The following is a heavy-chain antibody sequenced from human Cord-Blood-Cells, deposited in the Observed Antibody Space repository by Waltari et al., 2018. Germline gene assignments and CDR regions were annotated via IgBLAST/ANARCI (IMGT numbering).Heavy chain of an antibody. CDR2: IKAGNGNT. Sequence: PGKVSCKASGYTVTSYAMHWVRQAPRQRLEWMGWIKAGNGNTKYAQKFQGRVTITRDTSASTAYMELISLRSEDTAVYYCAYGYSSSWYAFDIWGQGTMVTVS. CDR3: AYGYSSSWYAFDI. J-gene: IGHJ3*02. CDR1: GYTVTSYA. V-gene: IGHV1-3*01. D-gene: IGHD6-13*01.